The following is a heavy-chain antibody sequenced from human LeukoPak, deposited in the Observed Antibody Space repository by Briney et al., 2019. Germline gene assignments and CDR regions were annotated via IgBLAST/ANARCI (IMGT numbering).Heavy chain of an antibody. D-gene: IGHD3-10*01. CDR2: ISSSSTYI. V-gene: IGHV3-21*01. CDR1: GFTYSSYS. Sequence: GGSLRLSCAASGFTYSSYSMNWVRQAPGKGLEWVSSISSSSTYIYYADSVKGRFTISRDNAKNSLYLQMNSLRAEDTAVYYCARDRTTMVREYYYYMDVWGKGTTVTVSS. CDR3: ARDRTTMVREYYYYMDV. J-gene: IGHJ6*03.